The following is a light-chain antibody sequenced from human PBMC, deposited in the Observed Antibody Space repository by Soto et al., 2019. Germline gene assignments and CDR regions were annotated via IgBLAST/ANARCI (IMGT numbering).Light chain of an antibody. V-gene: IGLV2-11*01. J-gene: IGLJ3*02. CDR3: CSYAGSYTWV. CDR1: SSDVGDYHY. Sequence: SVLTQPRSVSGSPVQSVTISCTGTSSDVGDYHYVSWYQHHPGKAPKLMIYDVTKRPSGVPNRFSGSKSGNTASLTIYGLQAEDEADYYCCSYAGSYTWVFGGGTKVTVL. CDR2: DVT.